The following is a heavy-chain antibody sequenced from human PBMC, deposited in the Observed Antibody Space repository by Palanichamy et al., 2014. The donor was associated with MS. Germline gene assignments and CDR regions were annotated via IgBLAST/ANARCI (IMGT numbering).Heavy chain of an antibody. CDR2: INNDGST. V-gene: IGHV3-66*01. D-gene: IGHD3-22*01. CDR1: GFSVSTNY. Sequence: EVQLEESGGGLVQPGGSLRLSCAASGFSVSTNYMTWVRQAPGKGLEWVSFINNDGSTYYADSVKGRFTISRDNSKNTLYLQMHSLRAEDAAVYYCASGYYGTSGYSLDYWGQGSLVTVSA. J-gene: IGHJ4*02. CDR3: ASGYYGTSGYSLDY.